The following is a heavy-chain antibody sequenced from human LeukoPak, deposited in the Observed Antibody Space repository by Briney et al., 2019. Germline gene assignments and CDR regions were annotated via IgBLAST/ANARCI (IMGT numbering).Heavy chain of an antibody. CDR2: IIPIFGTA. CDR1: GGTFSSYA. V-gene: IGHV1-69*05. J-gene: IGHJ4*02. D-gene: IGHD2-15*01. CDR3: ARDAVVVVAAMGYFDY. Sequence: ASVKVSCKASGGTFSSYAISWVRQAPGQGLEWMGGIIPIFGTANYAQKFQGRVTMTRDTSTSTVYMELSSLRSEDTAVYYCARDAVVVVAAMGYFDYWGQGTLVTVSS.